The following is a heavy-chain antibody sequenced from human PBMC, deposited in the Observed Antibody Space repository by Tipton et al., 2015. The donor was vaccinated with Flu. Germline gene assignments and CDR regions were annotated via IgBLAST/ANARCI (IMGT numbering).Heavy chain of an antibody. V-gene: IGHV1-69*18. CDR1: GGTFSSYA. J-gene: IGHJ5*02. CDR3: ARRPDIVVVPAAMGWFDP. D-gene: IGHD2-2*01. CDR2: IIPIFGTA. Sequence: QLVQSGAEVKKPGSSVKVSCKASGGTFSSYAISWVRQAPGQGLEWMGRIIPIFGTANYAQKFQGRVTITADESTGTAYMELCSLRSEDTAVYYCARRPDIVVVPAAMGWFDPCGQGTLVTVSS.